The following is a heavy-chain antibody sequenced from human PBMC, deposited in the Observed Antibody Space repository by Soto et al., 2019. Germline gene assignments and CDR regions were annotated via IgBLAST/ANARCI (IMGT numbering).Heavy chain of an antibody. CDR3: AKVFTGPIRIAVFNEGHY. V-gene: IGHV3-30*18. D-gene: IGHD6-19*01. CDR2: ISYDGSNK. CDR1: GFTFSSYG. J-gene: IGHJ4*02. Sequence: PWGSLRLSCAAPGFTFSSYGMHWFRQAPGKGLEWVAVISYDGSNKYYADSVKGRFTISRDNSKNTLYLQMNSLRAEDTAVYYYAKVFTGPIRIAVFNEGHYSGQLTMGT.